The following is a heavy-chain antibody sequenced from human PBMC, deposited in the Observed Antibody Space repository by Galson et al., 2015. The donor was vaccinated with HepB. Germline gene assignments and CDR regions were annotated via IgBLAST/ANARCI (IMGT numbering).Heavy chain of an antibody. CDR3: VSSRGWLDY. J-gene: IGHJ4*02. Sequence: CAISGDSVSSNSAAWNWIGQSPSRGLEFLGRTYYRSKWYTDYAVSVKSRITIKPDTSKNQFSLQLNSVTPEDTAVYYCVSSRGWLDYWGQGTLVTVSS. CDR2: TYYRSKWYT. CDR1: GDSVSSNSAA. V-gene: IGHV6-1*01. D-gene: IGHD6-19*01.